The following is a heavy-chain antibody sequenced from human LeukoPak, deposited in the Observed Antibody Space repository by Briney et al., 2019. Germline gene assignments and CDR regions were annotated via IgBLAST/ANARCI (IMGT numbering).Heavy chain of an antibody. CDR1: GFTFSSYG. J-gene: IGHJ4*02. Sequence: GGSLRLSCAASGFTFSSYGVHWVRQAPGKGLEWVAFIRYDGSNIYYTDSVKGRFTISRDNSKNTLYLQRNSLRAEDTAVYYCAKSGVRGVMTPSDFWGQGTLVTVSS. D-gene: IGHD3-10*01. CDR2: IRYDGSNI. V-gene: IGHV3-30*02. CDR3: AKSGVRGVMTPSDF.